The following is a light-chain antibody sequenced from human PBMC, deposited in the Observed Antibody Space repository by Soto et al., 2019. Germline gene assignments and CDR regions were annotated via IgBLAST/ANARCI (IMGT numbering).Light chain of an antibody. J-gene: IGKJ1*01. Sequence: DTQVTQSPSYVPASVGDRVTITCRASQGINSWLAWYKAKPGKAPKLLIYAASSLQSGVPSRLRGIRSGNEFTLTISRLQPEESATYYCLQEINYPWTFVQGTKVDIK. V-gene: IGKV1-12*01. CDR3: LQEINYPWT. CDR2: AAS. CDR1: QGINSW.